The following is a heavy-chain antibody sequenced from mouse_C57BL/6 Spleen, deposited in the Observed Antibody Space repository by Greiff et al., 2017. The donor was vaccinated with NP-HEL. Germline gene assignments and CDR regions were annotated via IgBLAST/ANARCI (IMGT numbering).Heavy chain of an antibody. CDR3: ATDGGYYGWFAY. J-gene: IGHJ3*01. Sequence: QVQLQQPGAELVKPGASVKMSCKASGYTFTSYWITWVKQRPGQGLEWIGDIYPGSGSTNYNEKFKSKATLTVDTSSSTAYMQLSSLTSEDSAVYYCATDGGYYGWFAYWGQGTLVTVSA. CDR2: IYPGSGST. V-gene: IGHV1-55*01. CDR1: GYTFTSYW. D-gene: IGHD2-3*01.